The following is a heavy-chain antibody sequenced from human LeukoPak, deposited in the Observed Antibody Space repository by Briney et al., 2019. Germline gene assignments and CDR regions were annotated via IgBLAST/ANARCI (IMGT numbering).Heavy chain of an antibody. CDR3: AVTLEGRGRWEEIDY. Sequence: ASVKVSRKVSGYTLTELSMHWVRQAPGKGLEWMGGFDPVEGDTIYAQKFQGRVTMTEDTSTDTAYMELSSLRSDDAAVYYCAVTLEGRGRWEEIDYWGQGTLVTVSS. J-gene: IGHJ4*02. D-gene: IGHD1-26*01. CDR1: GYTLTELS. V-gene: IGHV1-24*01. CDR2: FDPVEGDT.